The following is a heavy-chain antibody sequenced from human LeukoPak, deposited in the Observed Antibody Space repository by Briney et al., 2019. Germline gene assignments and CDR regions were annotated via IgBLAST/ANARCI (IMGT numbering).Heavy chain of an antibody. V-gene: IGHV1-2*02. CDR3: ARSHYDILTGSPY. D-gene: IGHD3-9*01. Sequence: VSVKVSCKASGHTFTGYYMHWVRQAPGQGLEWMGWINPNSGGTNYAQKFQGRVTMTRDTSISTAYMELSRLRSDDTAVYYCARSHYDILTGSPYWGQGTLVTVSS. J-gene: IGHJ4*02. CDR1: GHTFTGYY. CDR2: INPNSGGT.